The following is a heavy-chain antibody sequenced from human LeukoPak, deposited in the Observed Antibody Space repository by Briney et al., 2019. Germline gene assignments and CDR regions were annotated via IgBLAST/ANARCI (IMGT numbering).Heavy chain of an antibody. D-gene: IGHD3-22*01. CDR1: GFTFSSYG. CDR3: ARGIFGYYDSSGYYDY. Sequence: PGRSLRLSCAASGFTFSSYGMHWVRQAPGKGLEWVAVIWYDGSNKYYADSVRGRFTISRDNSKNTLYLQMNSLRAEDTAVYYCARGIFGYYDSSGYYDYWGQGTLVTVSS. CDR2: IWYDGSNK. V-gene: IGHV3-33*01. J-gene: IGHJ4*02.